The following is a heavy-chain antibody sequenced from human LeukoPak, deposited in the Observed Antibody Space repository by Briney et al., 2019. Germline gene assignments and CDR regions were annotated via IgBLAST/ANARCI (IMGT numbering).Heavy chain of an antibody. CDR1: GDSFSSFG. CDR2: ITPILGSA. CDR3: AREQGLDGNWFFDL. V-gene: IGHV1-69*13. D-gene: IGHD3/OR15-3a*01. Sequence: SVKVSCKASGDSFSSFGFNWVRQAPGQGLEWMGRITPILGSAHYPQRFQGRVTITAAESTTTVYMELSILRSEDTALYYCAREQGLDGNWFFDLWGQGTVITVSS. J-gene: IGHJ4*02.